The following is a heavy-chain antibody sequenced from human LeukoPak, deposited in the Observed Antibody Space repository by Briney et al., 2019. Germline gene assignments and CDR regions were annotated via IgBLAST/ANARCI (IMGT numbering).Heavy chain of an antibody. D-gene: IGHD5-18*01. Sequence: NPGGSLTLSCAASGFTFSNTWMSWVRQAPGKGLEWVGRIRSKTDGWTTDYAAPVKGRFTISRDDSKDTLYLQMNSLKTEDTAVYYCTSVGYSYGSYWGQGTLVTVSS. J-gene: IGHJ4*02. CDR2: IRSKTDGWTT. V-gene: IGHV3-15*01. CDR3: TSVGYSYGSY. CDR1: GFTFSNTW.